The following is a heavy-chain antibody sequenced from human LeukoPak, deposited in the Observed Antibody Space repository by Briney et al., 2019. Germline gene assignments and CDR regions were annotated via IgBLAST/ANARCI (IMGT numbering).Heavy chain of an antibody. CDR1: GFTFSSYA. J-gene: IGHJ4*02. V-gene: IGHV3-23*01. CDR2: ISGSGGST. D-gene: IGHD3-3*01. CDR3: AKDWYYDFWSGYSN. Sequence: GGSLRLSCAASGFTFSSYAMSWVRQALGKGLEWVSAISGSGGSTYYADSVKGRFTISRDNSKNTLYLQMNSLRAEDTAVYYCAKDWYYDFWSGYSNWGQGTLVTVSS.